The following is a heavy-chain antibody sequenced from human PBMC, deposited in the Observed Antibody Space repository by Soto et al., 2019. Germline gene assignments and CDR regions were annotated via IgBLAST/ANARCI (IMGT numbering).Heavy chain of an antibody. CDR1: GFTLSNAY. CDR3: TTVTVIDVHSDF. D-gene: IGHD4-17*01. V-gene: IGHV3-15*01. CDR2: IKTKAEGGTT. J-gene: IGHJ4*02. Sequence: GGSLRLCCAASGFTLSNAYMSWVRQAAGKGLEWVGRIKTKAEGGTTDYAAPVKGRFTISRDDSKNTLYLQMNSLKTEDTAVYYCTTVTVIDVHSDFWGQGILVTVSS.